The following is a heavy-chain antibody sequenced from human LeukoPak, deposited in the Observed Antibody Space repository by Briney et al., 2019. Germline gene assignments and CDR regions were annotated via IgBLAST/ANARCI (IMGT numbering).Heavy chain of an antibody. CDR3: ARDVEARISAAGTFDY. D-gene: IGHD6-13*01. V-gene: IGHV3-23*01. CDR2: ISGLGGST. Sequence: GGSLRLSCAASGFTFSNFAMSWVRQAPGKGLEWVSVISGLGGSTYYADSVKGRFAISRDNSKSTLWLQMNSLRDDDTAIYYCARDVEARISAAGTFDYWGQGSLVTVSS. CDR1: GFTFSNFA. J-gene: IGHJ4*02.